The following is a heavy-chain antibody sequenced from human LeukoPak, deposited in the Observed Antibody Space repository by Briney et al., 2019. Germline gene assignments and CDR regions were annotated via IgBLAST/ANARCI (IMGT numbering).Heavy chain of an antibody. Sequence: GGSLRLSCAASGFTFSRSWMGWVRQAPGKGLEWVANIKEDGSEKYYVDPVKGRFTMSRDNAKNSLYLQMNSLRAEDTAVYYCARGGYYDSSGYWPDYWGQGTLVTVSS. V-gene: IGHV3-7*05. J-gene: IGHJ4*02. CDR3: ARGGYYDSSGYWPDY. D-gene: IGHD3-22*01. CDR2: IKEDGSEK. CDR1: GFTFSRSW.